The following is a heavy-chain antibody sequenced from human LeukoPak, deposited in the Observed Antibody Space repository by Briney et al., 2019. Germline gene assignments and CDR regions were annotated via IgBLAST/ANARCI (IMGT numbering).Heavy chain of an antibody. CDR3: ARDPHVYYGSGRRNWFDP. D-gene: IGHD3-10*01. CDR1: GDSVSSNSAA. Sequence: SQTLSLTCAISGDSVSSNSAAWNWIRQSPSRGLEWLGRAYYRSKWYNDYAVSVKSRITINPDTSKNQFSLQLNSVTPEDTAVYYCARDPHVYYGSGRRNWFDPWGQGTLVTVSS. CDR2: AYYRSKWYN. J-gene: IGHJ5*02. V-gene: IGHV6-1*01.